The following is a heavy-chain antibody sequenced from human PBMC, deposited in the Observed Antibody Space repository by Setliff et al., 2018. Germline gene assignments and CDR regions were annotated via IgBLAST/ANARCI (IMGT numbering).Heavy chain of an antibody. J-gene: IGHJ6*02. D-gene: IGHD3-16*02. CDR3: AKVLYPEVGYFYGMDV. CDR1: GFTFNNYF. Sequence: GSLRLSCAASGFTFNNYFMIWVRQAPGKGLEWVSSISNSGGEIHYADSVKGRFTISRDNPRSTLYLQMNSLRAEDTAIYYCAKVLYPEVGYFYGMDVWGQGTTVTVSS. V-gene: IGHV3-23*01. CDR2: ISNSGGEI.